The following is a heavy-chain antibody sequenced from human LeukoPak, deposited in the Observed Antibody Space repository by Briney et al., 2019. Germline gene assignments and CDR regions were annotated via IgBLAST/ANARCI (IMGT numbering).Heavy chain of an antibody. D-gene: IGHD3-10*01. Sequence: GGSLRLSCAASGFTFSSYSMNWVRQAPGKGLEWVSSISSSSSYIYYADSVKGRFTISRDNAKNSLYLQMNSLRAEDTAVYYCARVTRGVIITYFDYWGLGTLVTVSS. CDR1: GFTFSSYS. V-gene: IGHV3-21*01. CDR3: ARVTRGVIITYFDY. CDR2: ISSSSSYI. J-gene: IGHJ4*02.